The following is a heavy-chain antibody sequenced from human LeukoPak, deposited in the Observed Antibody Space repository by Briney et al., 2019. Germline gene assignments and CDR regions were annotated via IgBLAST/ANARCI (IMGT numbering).Heavy chain of an antibody. J-gene: IGHJ4*02. D-gene: IGHD3-10*01. CDR1: GGSISSGTYY. CDR2: INHSGST. Sequence: SETLSLTCTVSGGSISSGTYYWTWIRQPPGKGLEWIGEINHSGSTNYNPSLKSRVTISVDTSKNQFSLKLSSVTAADTAVYYCARGQGRTLLWFGEATYYFDYWGQGTLVTVSS. V-gene: IGHV4-39*07. CDR3: ARGQGRTLLWFGEATYYFDY.